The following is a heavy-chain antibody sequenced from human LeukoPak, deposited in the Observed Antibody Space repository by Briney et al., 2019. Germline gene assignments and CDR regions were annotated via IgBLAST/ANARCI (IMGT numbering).Heavy chain of an antibody. CDR3: AKDEAQYFQH. CDR1: GFTFSNYG. CDR2: IRNDDGSNK. J-gene: IGHJ1*01. V-gene: IGHV3-30*02. Sequence: PGGSLRLSCAAPGFTFSNYGMHWVRQAPGKGLEWVAFIRNDDGSNKYYADSVKGRFTISRDNSKNTVHLQMNSLRVEDTAVYYCAKDEAQYFQHWGQGTLVTVSA.